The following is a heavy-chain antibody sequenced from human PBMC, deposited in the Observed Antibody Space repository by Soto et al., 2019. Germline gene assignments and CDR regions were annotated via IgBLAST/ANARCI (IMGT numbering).Heavy chain of an antibody. J-gene: IGHJ4*02. CDR1: GASVSSGNYY. D-gene: IGHD1-26*01. CDR2: ISYSGST. CDR3: ASGSGSYYAY. Sequence: QVQLQESGPGLVKPSETLSLTCTVSGASVSSGNYYWSWIRQPPGKGLECIGYISYSGSTNYTPSLKSRVTRSIDTSKNQFSLKLSSVAAADTAGYYCASGSGSYYAYWGQGTLVTVSS. V-gene: IGHV4-61*01.